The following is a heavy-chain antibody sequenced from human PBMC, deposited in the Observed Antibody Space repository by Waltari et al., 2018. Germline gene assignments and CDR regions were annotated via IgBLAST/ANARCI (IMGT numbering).Heavy chain of an antibody. D-gene: IGHD2-2*01. Sequence: QVQLVQSGAEVKKPGSSVKVSCKASGGTFSSYALIWVRQAPGQGLEWMGGIIPIFGTANDAQKFQGRVTITADESTSTAYMELSSLRSEDTAVYYCARGIVVVPAARHRYYYGMDVWGQGTTVTVSS. J-gene: IGHJ6*02. CDR2: IIPIFGTA. CDR1: GGTFSSYA. V-gene: IGHV1-69*01. CDR3: ARGIVVVPAARHRYYYGMDV.